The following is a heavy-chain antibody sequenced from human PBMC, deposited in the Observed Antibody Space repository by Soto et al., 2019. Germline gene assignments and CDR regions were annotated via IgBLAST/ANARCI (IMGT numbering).Heavy chain of an antibody. D-gene: IGHD3-9*01. Sequence: ASVKVSCKASGYTFTSYAIAWVRQAPGQGLEWMGWISAYNGNTNYAQKLRGRVTMTTDISTSTAYMELRSLRSDDTAVYYCARDSDDILTDYSPWSVACFDPWGQGTLVTVSS. CDR1: GYTFTSYA. J-gene: IGHJ5*02. CDR3: ARDSDDILTDYSPWSVACFDP. CDR2: ISAYNGNT. V-gene: IGHV1-18*01.